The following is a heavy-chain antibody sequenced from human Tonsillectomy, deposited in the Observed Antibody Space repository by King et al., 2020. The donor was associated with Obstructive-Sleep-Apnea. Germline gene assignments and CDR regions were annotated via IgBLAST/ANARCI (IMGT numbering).Heavy chain of an antibody. V-gene: IGHV3-23*04. CDR3: AKEGGGSGVYWVDS. CDR1: GFTFDSYA. D-gene: IGHD3-10*01. CDR2: INSRGTT. Sequence: VQLVQSGGGLVQPGGSLRLSCAASGFTFDSYAMSWVRQAPGKGLELVSAINSRGTTFYADSVKGRFTISRDNSKYTVDLQVNSLRAEETAFYYCAKEGGGSGVYWVDSWGQGTLVTVSS. J-gene: IGHJ5*01.